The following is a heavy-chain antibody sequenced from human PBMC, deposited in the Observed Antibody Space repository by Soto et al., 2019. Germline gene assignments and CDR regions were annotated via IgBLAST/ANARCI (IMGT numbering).Heavy chain of an antibody. D-gene: IGHD4-17*01. Sequence: SETLSLTCAVSGGSISSGGYSCSWIRQPPGKGQEWIGYIYYSGSTNYTPSLKSRVTISVDTSKNQFSLKLSSVTAADTAVYYCARRYGDCFDYWGQGPLVTVSS. CDR1: GGSISSGGYS. V-gene: IGHV4-30-4*07. CDR2: IYYSGST. CDR3: ARRYGDCFDY. J-gene: IGHJ4*02.